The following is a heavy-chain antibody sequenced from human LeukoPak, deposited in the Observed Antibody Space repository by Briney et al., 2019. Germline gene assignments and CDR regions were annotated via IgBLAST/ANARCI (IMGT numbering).Heavy chain of an antibody. CDR3: ARGGSSGWYAYYYYYYGMDV. CDR1: GFTFSRYW. J-gene: IGHJ6*02. Sequence: GSLRLSCGASGFTFSRYWMSWIRQPPGKGLEWIGYIYYSGSTNYNPSLKSRVTISVDTSKNQFSLKLSSVTAADTAVYYCARGGSSGWYAYYYYYYGMDVWGQGTTVTVSS. D-gene: IGHD6-19*01. V-gene: IGHV4-59*01. CDR2: IYYSGST.